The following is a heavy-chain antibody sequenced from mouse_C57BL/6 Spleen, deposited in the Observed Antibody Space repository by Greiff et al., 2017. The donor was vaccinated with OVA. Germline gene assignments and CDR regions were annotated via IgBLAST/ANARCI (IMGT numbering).Heavy chain of an antibody. CDR2: IYPGSGST. Sequence: QVQLQQSGAELVKPGASVKMSCKASGYTFTSYWITWVKQRPGQGLEWIGDIYPGSGSTNYNEKFKSKATLTVDTSSSTAYMQLSSLTSEDSAVYYCARGGTTVVVDFDYWGQGTTLTVSS. J-gene: IGHJ2*01. V-gene: IGHV1-55*01. CDR3: ARGGTTVVVDFDY. D-gene: IGHD1-1*01. CDR1: GYTFTSYW.